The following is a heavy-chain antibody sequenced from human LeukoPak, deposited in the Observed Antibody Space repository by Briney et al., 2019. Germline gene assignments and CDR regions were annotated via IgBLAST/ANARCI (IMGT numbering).Heavy chain of an antibody. CDR3: ARVSMDYYDSSGYYYDY. CDR2: INHSGST. CDR1: GGSFSGYY. Sequence: PSETLSLTCAVYGGSFSGYYWSWIRQPPRKGLERIWEINHSGSTNYNSYLKSRVAISVDASKNQFSLKLSSVTAADTAVYYCARVSMDYYDSSGYYYDYWGQGTLVTVSS. V-gene: IGHV4-34*01. J-gene: IGHJ4*02. D-gene: IGHD3-22*01.